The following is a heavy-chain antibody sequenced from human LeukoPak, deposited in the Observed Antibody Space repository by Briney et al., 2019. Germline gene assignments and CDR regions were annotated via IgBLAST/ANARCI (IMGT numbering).Heavy chain of an antibody. CDR1: GYTFSDYF. V-gene: IGHV1-46*01. CDR3: ARHEYDYGSGSYRP. Sequence: ASVKVSCKASGYTFSDYFIHWVRQAPGQGLEWMGIINPSGGGTSYSQKFQGRVTMTRDMSTSTVYMELSSLTSEDTAVYYCARHEYDYGSGSYRPWGQGTLATVSS. CDR2: INPSGGGT. D-gene: IGHD3-10*01. J-gene: IGHJ5*02.